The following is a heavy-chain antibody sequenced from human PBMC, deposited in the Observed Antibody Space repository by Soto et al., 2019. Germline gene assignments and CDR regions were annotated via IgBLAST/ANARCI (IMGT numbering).Heavy chain of an antibody. D-gene: IGHD2-2*01. CDR1: GGTFSSDA. Sequence: QVQLVQSGAEVKKPGASVKVSCKASGGTFSSDAISGVRQAPGQGLEWMGGIIPISDKTNYAQKFQCRVTITADESTSTAYMELSSLRSEDTAVYYCARSQGSSTSLEIYYYYYYGMAVWCQGTTVTVSS. CDR2: IIPISDKT. J-gene: IGHJ6*02. V-gene: IGHV1-69*01. CDR3: ARSQGSSTSLEIYYYYYYGMAV.